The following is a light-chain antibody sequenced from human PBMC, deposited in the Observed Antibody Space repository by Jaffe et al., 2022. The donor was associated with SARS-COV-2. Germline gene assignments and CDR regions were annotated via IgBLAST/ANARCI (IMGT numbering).Light chain of an antibody. V-gene: IGKV3-20*01. J-gene: IGKJ2*01. CDR2: GAS. CDR3: QRYGGAPFT. CDR1: QSVRSNY. Sequence: EIVLTQSPGTLSLSPGERAILSCRASQSVRSNYLAWYQHKPGQAPRLLIYGASSRATGIPDRFSGRGSGTDFTLTITRLEPEDCAVYYCQRYGGAPFTFGQGTRLEIK.